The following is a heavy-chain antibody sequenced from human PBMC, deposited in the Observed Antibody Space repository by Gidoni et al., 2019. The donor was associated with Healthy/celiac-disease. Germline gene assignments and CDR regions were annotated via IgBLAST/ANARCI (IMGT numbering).Heavy chain of an antibody. Sequence: EVQLVQSGAEVKKPGESLKISCKGSGYSFTSSGSGWVRQMPGKGLEWVGIIYPGDSDTRYSPSFQGQVTISADKSISTAYLQWSSLKASDTAMYYCARHSPKTGYYDSSGYYIDYWGQGTLVTVSS. J-gene: IGHJ4*02. D-gene: IGHD3-22*01. CDR1: GYSFTSSG. V-gene: IGHV5-51*01. CDR2: IYPGDSDT. CDR3: ARHSPKTGYYDSSGYYIDY.